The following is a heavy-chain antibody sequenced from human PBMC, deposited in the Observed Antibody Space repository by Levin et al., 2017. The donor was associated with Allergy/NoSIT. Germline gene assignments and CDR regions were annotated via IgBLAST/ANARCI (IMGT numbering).Heavy chain of an antibody. CDR3: AKARQQWLAPQSLGD. D-gene: IGHD6-19*01. V-gene: IGHV3-23*01. CDR2: ISGSGGNT. Sequence: PGGSLRLSCAASGFTFSNYAMGWVRQAPGKGLEWVSSISGSGGNTYYADSVKGRFTISRDNSKNNLYLQMNSLRAEETAEYYCAKARQQWLAPQSLGDWGQGTLITVSS. CDR1: GFTFSNYA. J-gene: IGHJ4*02.